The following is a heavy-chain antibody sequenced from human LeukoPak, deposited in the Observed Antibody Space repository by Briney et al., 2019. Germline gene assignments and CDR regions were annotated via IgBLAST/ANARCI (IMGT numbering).Heavy chain of an antibody. V-gene: IGHV3-21*01. CDR1: GFTFSSYS. CDR3: ALIIGNNGLFDY. D-gene: IGHD2-8*01. CDR2: ISSSSSYI. J-gene: IGHJ4*02. Sequence: GGSLRLSCAASGFTFSSYSMNWVRQAPGKGLEWVSSISSSSSYIYYADSVKGRFTISRDNAKDSLYLQINSLRAEDTAVYYCALIIGNNGLFDYWGQGTLVTVSS.